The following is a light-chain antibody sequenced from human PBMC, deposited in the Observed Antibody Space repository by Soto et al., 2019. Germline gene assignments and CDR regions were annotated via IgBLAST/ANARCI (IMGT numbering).Light chain of an antibody. J-gene: IGKJ3*01. CDR1: QSVGSY. CDR2: DAS. CDR3: HERSNWLFT. V-gene: IGKV3-11*01. Sequence: ESVLTQSPATLSLSPGERATLSCRASQSVGSYLDWYQQKPGQAPRLLIYDASNRATGIPARFSGSGSGTDFTLTISSLEPEDFAVYYCHERSNWLFTFGPGTKVDIK.